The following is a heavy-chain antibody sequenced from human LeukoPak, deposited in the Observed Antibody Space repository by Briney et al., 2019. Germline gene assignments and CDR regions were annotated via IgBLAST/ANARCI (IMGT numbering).Heavy chain of an antibody. J-gene: IGHJ4*02. Sequence: GGSLRLSCAASGFTFSSYAMSWVRQAPGKGLEWVSAISGSGGSTYYADSVKGRFTISRDNSRDTLYLQMNSLRAEDTAVYYCAKGYYDYVWGCYYFDYWGQGTLVTVSS. CDR2: ISGSGGST. V-gene: IGHV3-23*01. CDR1: GFTFSSYA. CDR3: AKGYYDYVWGCYYFDY. D-gene: IGHD3-16*01.